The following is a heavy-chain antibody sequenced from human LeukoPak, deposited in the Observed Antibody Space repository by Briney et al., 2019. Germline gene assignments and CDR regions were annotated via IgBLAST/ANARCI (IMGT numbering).Heavy chain of an antibody. J-gene: IGHJ4*02. CDR1: GFTFSSYT. Sequence: GGSLRLSCAASGFTFSSYTMTWVRQAPGKGLEWVSSIGDGGSTYYTDSVKGRFTISRDNSKNTLYLQMNSLRAEDAALYHCAKGGIGEPGALGNWGQGTLVTVSA. CDR3: AKGGIGEPGALGN. D-gene: IGHD6-13*01. V-gene: IGHV3-23*01. CDR2: IGDGGST.